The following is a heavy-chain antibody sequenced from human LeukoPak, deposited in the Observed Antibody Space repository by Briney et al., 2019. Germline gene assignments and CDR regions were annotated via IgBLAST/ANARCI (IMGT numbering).Heavy chain of an antibody. Sequence: GGSLRLSCAASGFTFSSYWMHWVRQAPGKGLEWVSSISGRDGSTYHADSVKGRFTISRDNSKNTLYLQMNSLRTEDTAIYYCARGLYYIDVWGNGTAVTVS. CDR2: ISGRDGST. CDR3: ARGLYYIDV. V-gene: IGHV3-23*01. J-gene: IGHJ6*03. CDR1: GFTFSSYW.